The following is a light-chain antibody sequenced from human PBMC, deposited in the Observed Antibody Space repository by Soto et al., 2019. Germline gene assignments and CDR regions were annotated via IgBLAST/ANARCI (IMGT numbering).Light chain of an antibody. CDR2: GAS. V-gene: IGKV3-20*01. CDR3: QQYGVTPPNT. CDR1: QSVSNNY. Sequence: EIVLTQSPGTLSLSPVERAPLSCRSSQSVSNNYLAWYQKKPGQAPRLIIYGASNRATGIPDRFSGSGSGTDLTLTISGLKPEDFALYYCQQYGVTPPNTFGGGTKVDIK. J-gene: IGKJ4*01.